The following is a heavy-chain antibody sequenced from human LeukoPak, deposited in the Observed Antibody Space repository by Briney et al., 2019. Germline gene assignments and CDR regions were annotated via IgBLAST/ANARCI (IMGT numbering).Heavy chain of an antibody. V-gene: IGHV4-30-4*01. Sequence: SETLSLTCTVSGGSISSGDYYWSWIRQPPGKGLEWIGYIYYSGSTYYNPSLKSRVTISVDTSKNQFSLKLSSVTAADTAVYYCARDFYYYYGMDVWGQGTTVTVSS. J-gene: IGHJ6*02. CDR3: ARDFYYYYGMDV. CDR2: IYYSGST. CDR1: GGSISSGDYY.